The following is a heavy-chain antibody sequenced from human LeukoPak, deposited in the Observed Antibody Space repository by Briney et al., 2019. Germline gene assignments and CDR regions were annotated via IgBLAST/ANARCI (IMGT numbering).Heavy chain of an antibody. CDR3: ARDGYSYGINWFDP. J-gene: IGHJ5*02. Sequence: GSLRLSCAASGFTFSSYSMNWVRQAPGKGLEWVSYISSSGSTIYYADSVKGRFTISRDNAKNSLYLQMNSLRAEDTAVYYCARDGYSYGINWFDPWGQGTLVTVSS. CDR1: GFTFSSYS. V-gene: IGHV3-48*04. D-gene: IGHD5-18*01. CDR2: ISSSGSTI.